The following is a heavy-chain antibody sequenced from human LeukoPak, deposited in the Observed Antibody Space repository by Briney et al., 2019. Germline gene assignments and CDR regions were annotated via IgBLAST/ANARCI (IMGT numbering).Heavy chain of an antibody. Sequence: PSETLSLTCTVSGGSISSYYWSWIRQPPGKGLEWIGYIYYSGSTNYNPSLKSRVTISVDTSKNQFSLKLNSVTAADTAVYYCARQIYGGNAKYPIDYWGQGTLVTVSS. V-gene: IGHV4-59*01. J-gene: IGHJ4*02. CDR1: GGSISSYY. D-gene: IGHD4-23*01. CDR3: ARQIYGGNAKYPIDY. CDR2: IYYSGST.